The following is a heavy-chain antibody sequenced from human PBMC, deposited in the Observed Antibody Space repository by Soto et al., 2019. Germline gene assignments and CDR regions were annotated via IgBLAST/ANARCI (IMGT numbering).Heavy chain of an antibody. J-gene: IGHJ4*02. CDR1: GFTVAESA. CDR2: LSWNSRSI. D-gene: IGHD3-10*01. V-gene: IGHV3-9*01. CDR3: TKGYYGSGSSYFDY. Sequence: EVQWVESGGGLVQPGGSLRLSCAASGFTVAESAMHWVRQAPGKGLEWVSGLSWNSRSIDYADSVKGRFTISRDNAKNSLFLQMNSLRPEDTALYYCTKGYYGSGSSYFDYWSRGALVTVSS.